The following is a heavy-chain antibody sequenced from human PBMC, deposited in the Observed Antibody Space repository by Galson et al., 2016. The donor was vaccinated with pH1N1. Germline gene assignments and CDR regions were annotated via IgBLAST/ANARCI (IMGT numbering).Heavy chain of an antibody. CDR3: ARDALDYYDSSGYYFDY. CDR2: INQHGSEK. J-gene: IGHJ4*02. D-gene: IGHD3-22*01. CDR1: GFTFSSNW. Sequence: SLRLPCAASGFTFSSNWMSWVRQAPGKGLEWVASINQHGSEKYSVDSVKGRFTITRDNAKNSLYLQMNSLRAEDTAVYYCARDALDYYDSSGYYFDYWGQGTLVTVSS. V-gene: IGHV3-7*01.